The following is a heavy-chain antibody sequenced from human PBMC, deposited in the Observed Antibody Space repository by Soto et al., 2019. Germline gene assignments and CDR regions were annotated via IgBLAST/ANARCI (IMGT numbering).Heavy chain of an antibody. V-gene: IGHV4-39*01. D-gene: IGHD3-16*01. CDR3: ARRTSAGLFDD. CDR2: IYYSGST. CDR1: GGSISSSSYY. J-gene: IGHJ4*02. Sequence: QLQLQESGPGLVKPSETLSLTCTVSGGSISSSSYYWGWIRQPPGKGLEWIGSIYYSGSTYYNPSLKSRVTISVETSKNQFSLKLSSVTAADTAVYSCARRTSAGLFDDWGQGTLVTVSS.